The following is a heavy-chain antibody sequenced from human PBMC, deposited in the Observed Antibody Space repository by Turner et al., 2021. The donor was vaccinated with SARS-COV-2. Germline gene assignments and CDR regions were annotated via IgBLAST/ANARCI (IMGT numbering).Heavy chain of an antibody. CDR3: ARDLVATTQLFDY. V-gene: IGHV3-30-3*01. CDR2: ISYDVSNK. Sequence: VQLVESGGGLVQPGGSLRLSCADSGFTFSISWMSWVRQAPGKGLELVAVISYDVSNKYYADSVKGRITISRDNSKNTLYLQMNSLRAEDTAVYYCARDLVATTQLFDYWGQGTLVTVSS. CDR1: GFTFSISW. J-gene: IGHJ4*02. D-gene: IGHD5-12*01.